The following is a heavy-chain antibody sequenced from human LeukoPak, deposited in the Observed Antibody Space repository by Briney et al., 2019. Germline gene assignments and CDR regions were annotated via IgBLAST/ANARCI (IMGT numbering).Heavy chain of an antibody. Sequence: PSETLSLTCTVSGYSISRGYNWGWIRPPPGKGLEGIGNINYSGSTYNNPSLRSRVTISVDTSKNQFSLKLSSVTAADTAVYYCARLGRYSSPFRGDYWGQGTLVTVSS. V-gene: IGHV4-38-2*02. CDR2: INYSGST. J-gene: IGHJ4*02. CDR3: ARLGRYSSPFRGDY. D-gene: IGHD6-19*01. CDR1: GYSISRGYN.